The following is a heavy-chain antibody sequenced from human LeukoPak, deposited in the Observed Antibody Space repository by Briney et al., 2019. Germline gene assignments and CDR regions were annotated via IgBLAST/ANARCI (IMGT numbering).Heavy chain of an antibody. Sequence: ASVKVSCKASGYPFTSYGVSWVRQAPGQGPEWLGWISAHDGKTEYLEKVQDRVAMTTDTSTSTAYMELRSLRFDDTAVYFCARVGRYSSTWPPEGDDAFDMWGQGTMVSVSS. V-gene: IGHV1-18*01. J-gene: IGHJ3*02. CDR2: ISAHDGKT. CDR3: ARVGRYSSTWPPEGDDAFDM. CDR1: GYPFTSYG. D-gene: IGHD6-13*01.